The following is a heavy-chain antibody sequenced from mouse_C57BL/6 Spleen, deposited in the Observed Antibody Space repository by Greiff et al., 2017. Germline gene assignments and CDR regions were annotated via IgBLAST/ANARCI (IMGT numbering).Heavy chain of an antibody. CDR1: GFTFSSYA. Sequence: EVKLLESGEGLVKPGGSLKLSCAASGFTFSSYAMSWVRQTPEKRLEWVAYISSGGDYIYYADTVKGRFTISRDNARNTLYLQMSSLKSEDTAMYYCTRDPISGAMDYWGQGTSVTVSS. D-gene: IGHD6-5*01. J-gene: IGHJ4*01. CDR2: ISSGGDYI. V-gene: IGHV5-9-1*02. CDR3: TRDPISGAMDY.